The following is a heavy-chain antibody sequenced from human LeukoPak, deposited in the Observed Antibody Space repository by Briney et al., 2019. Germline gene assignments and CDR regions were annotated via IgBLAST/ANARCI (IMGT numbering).Heavy chain of an antibody. CDR2: ISSSGSTI. CDR3: ARDIAPAGLFFDY. J-gene: IGHJ4*02. Sequence: GGSLRLSCAASGFTFSSYEMNWVRQAPGKGLEWVSYISSSGSTIYYADSVKGRFTISRDNAKNSLYLQMNSLRAEDTAVYYCARDIAPAGLFFDYWGQGTLVTVSS. D-gene: IGHD6-13*01. CDR1: GFTFSSYE. V-gene: IGHV3-48*03.